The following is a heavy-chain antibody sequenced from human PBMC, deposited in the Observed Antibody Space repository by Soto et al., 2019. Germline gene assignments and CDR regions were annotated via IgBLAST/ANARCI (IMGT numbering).Heavy chain of an antibody. CDR2: ISGSGGST. J-gene: IGHJ6*02. V-gene: IGHV3-23*01. Sequence: GKGLEWVSAISGSGGSTYYADSVKGRFTISRDNSKNTLYLQMNSLRAEDTAVYYCAKDLGSDYDSSSYPRIYYYCLDVWGQGTTVTVSS. D-gene: IGHD3-22*01. CDR3: AKDLGSDYDSSSYPRIYYYCLDV.